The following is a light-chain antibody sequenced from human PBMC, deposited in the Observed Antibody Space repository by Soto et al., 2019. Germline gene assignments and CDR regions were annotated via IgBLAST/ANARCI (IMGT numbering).Light chain of an antibody. V-gene: IGKV1-5*01. Sequence: DIQMTQSPSTLSASVGDRVTITCRASQSISSWLAWYQQKPGKAPKLLIYDASSLESGVPSRFSGSGSGTEFTLTIISLQPDDFATYYCQQYNSYSWTFAQGTKLDIK. CDR3: QQYNSYSWT. CDR1: QSISSW. CDR2: DAS. J-gene: IGKJ1*01.